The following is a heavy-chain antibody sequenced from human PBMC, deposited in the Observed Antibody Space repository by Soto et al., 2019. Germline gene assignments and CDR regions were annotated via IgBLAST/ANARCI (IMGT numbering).Heavy chain of an antibody. CDR1: GGTFSNYP. V-gene: IGHV1-69*01. D-gene: IGHD2-21*02. Sequence: VQLVQSGAEVKKPGSSVKVSCKASGGTFSNYPFIWVRQAPGQGLDWMGGIIPIFGTTDYGQRFQGRVTITADESTNTAFMELSSLRSDDTAVYYCARGLSCGGGCYSDFDYWGQGTLVTVSS. CDR3: ARGLSCGGGCYSDFDY. J-gene: IGHJ4*02. CDR2: IIPIFGTT.